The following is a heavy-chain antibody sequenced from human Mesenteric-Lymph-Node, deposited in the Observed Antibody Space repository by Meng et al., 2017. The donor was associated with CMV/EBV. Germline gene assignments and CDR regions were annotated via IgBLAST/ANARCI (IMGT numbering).Heavy chain of an antibody. CDR2: VFYRQSP. V-gene: IGHV4-59*12. CDR1: GGLISNYY. J-gene: IGHJ5*02. Sequence: GSLRLSCTVSGGLISNYYCSWIRQPPGKGLEWIGYVFYRQSPYYSPSLKSRVTISVDTSKNHFSLKLSSVTAADTAVYYCARDGAAARVTRWFDPWGQGTLVTVSS. CDR3: ARDGAAARVTRWFDP. D-gene: IGHD6-13*01.